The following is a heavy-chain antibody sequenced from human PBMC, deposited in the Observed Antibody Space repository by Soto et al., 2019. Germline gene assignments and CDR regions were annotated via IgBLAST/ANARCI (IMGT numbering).Heavy chain of an antibody. J-gene: IGHJ6*02. CDR3: ARMFGFSYGPANRGMDV. V-gene: IGHV3-30*04. CDR2: ISSDGTEK. Sequence: QVQLVESGGGVAQPGRSLRLFCAASGFTLSSYSLHWVRQSPGKGLEWVAAISSDGTEKHYADSVKGRLTISRDNSKSTLSLQLNSLRPEDTAVSYCARMFGFSYGPANRGMDVWRQGTTVTVSS. CDR1: GFTLSSYS. D-gene: IGHD5-18*01.